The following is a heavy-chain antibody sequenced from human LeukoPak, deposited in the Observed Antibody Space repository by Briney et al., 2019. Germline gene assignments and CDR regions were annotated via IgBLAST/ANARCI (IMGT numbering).Heavy chain of an antibody. J-gene: IGHJ4*02. CDR2: INPNSGGT. Sequence: GASVKVSCKASGYTFTGHYMYWVRQAPGPGLEWMGWINPNSGGTNYAERFQGRVSLTRDTSICTAYMELSSLRSDDTAVYYCARDHNWGPDYWGQGTLVSVSS. CDR1: GYTFTGHY. D-gene: IGHD7-27*01. CDR3: ARDHNWGPDY. V-gene: IGHV1-2*02.